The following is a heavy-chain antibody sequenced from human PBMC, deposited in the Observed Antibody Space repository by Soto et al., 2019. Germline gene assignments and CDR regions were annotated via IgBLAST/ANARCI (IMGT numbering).Heavy chain of an antibody. CDR1: GGSISSYY. Sequence: PSETLSLTCTVSGGSISSYYWSWIRQPPGKGLEWIGYIYYSGSTNYNPSLKSRVAISVDTSKNQFSLKLSSVTAADTAVYYCAREGTTGTTSYYYYYMDVWGKGTTVTVSS. V-gene: IGHV4-59*01. J-gene: IGHJ6*03. D-gene: IGHD1-1*01. CDR2: IYYSGST. CDR3: AREGTTGTTSYYYYYMDV.